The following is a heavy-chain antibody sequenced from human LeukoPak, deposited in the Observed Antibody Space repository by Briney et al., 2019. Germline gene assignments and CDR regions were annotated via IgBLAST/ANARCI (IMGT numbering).Heavy chain of an antibody. CDR3: ARDRRAAGDYYYYYMDV. CDR1: GFTFSSYW. Sequence: PGGSLRLSCAASGFTFSSYWMSWVRKAPGKGREWVANIKQDGSEKYYVDSVKGRFTISRDNAKNSLYLQMNSLRAEDTAVYYCARDRRAAGDYYYYYMDVWGKGTTVTVSS. CDR2: IKQDGSEK. V-gene: IGHV3-7*01. D-gene: IGHD1-1*01. J-gene: IGHJ6*03.